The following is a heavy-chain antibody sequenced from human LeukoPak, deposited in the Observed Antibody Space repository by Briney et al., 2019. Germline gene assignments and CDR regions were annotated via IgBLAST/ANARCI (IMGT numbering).Heavy chain of an antibody. J-gene: IGHJ6*03. CDR2: MKPNSGNT. V-gene: IGHV1-8*01. D-gene: IGHD2-15*01. CDR3: ATQRRGGTPSYYMDV. CDR1: GYTFTSYG. Sequence: ASVKVSCKASGYTFTSYGINWVRQATGQGLEWMGWMKPNSGNTGYAQKFQGRVTMTRNTSISTAYMELSSLRSEDTAVYYCATQRRGGTPSYYMDVWGKGTTVTISS.